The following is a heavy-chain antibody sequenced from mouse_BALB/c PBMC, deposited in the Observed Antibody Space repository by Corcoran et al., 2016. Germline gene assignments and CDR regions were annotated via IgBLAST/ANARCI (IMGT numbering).Heavy chain of an antibody. D-gene: IGHD1-1*01. CDR3: ARMDFLYYYGSFYAMDY. CDR1: GYTFTNYG. CDR2: INTYTGEP. Sequence: QIQLVQSGPELKKPGETVKISCKASGYTFTNYGMNWVKQAPGKGLKWMGWINTYTGEPTYADDFKGRFAFSLETSASTAYLQINNLKNEDTATYFCARMDFLYYYGSFYAMDYWGQGTSVTVSS. J-gene: IGHJ4*01. V-gene: IGHV9-3-1*01.